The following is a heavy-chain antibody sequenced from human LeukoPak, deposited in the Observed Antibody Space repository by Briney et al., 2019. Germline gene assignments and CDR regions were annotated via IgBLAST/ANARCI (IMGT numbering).Heavy chain of an antibody. D-gene: IGHD5-24*01. Sequence: ASVKVSCKASGGTFSSYAISWVRQAPGQGLEWMGWISAYNGNTNYAQKFRGRVTMTPDTSTSTAYMELRSLRSDDTAVYYCASLKTDGYFDYWGQGTLVTVSS. CDR3: ASLKTDGYFDY. J-gene: IGHJ4*02. CDR2: ISAYNGNT. CDR1: GGTFSSYA. V-gene: IGHV1-18*01.